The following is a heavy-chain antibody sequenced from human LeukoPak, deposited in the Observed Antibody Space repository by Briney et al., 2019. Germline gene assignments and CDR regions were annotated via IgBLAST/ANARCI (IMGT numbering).Heavy chain of an antibody. Sequence: PGGSLRLSCAVSGVTFSSYWMHWVRQVPGEGLVWVSRIKRDGSSKSYAESVKGRFTISRDNAKNMVNLQMNSLRAEDTAMYYCARGTSWGGDYFDYWGQGTLVNVSS. CDR1: GVTFSSYW. CDR2: IKRDGSSK. D-gene: IGHD3-16*01. J-gene: IGHJ4*02. CDR3: ARGTSWGGDYFDY. V-gene: IGHV3-74*01.